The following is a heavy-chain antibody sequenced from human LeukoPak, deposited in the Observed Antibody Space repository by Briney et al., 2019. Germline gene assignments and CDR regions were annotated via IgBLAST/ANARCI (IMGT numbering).Heavy chain of an antibody. J-gene: IGHJ4*02. V-gene: IGHV3-23*01. CDR2: ISGSGGST. D-gene: IGHD5-24*01. Sequence: GGSLRLSCAASGFTFSSYAMSWVRQAPGKGLEWVSAISGSGGSTYYADSVKGRFTISRDNSKNTLYLQMNSLRAEDTAVYYCAKCYSRDGYTNLLFFDYWGQGTLVTVSS. CDR3: AKCYSRDGYTNLLFFDY. CDR1: GFTFSSYA.